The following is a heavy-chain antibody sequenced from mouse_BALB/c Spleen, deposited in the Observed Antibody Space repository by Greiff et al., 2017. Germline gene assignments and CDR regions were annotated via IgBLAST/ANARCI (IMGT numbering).Heavy chain of an antibody. CDR3: ARWDHYYGYRAY. V-gene: IGHV14-3*02. CDR2: IDPANGNT. CDR1: GFNIKDTY. J-gene: IGHJ3*01. Sequence: EVQLQESGAELVKPGASVKLSCTASGFNIKDTYMHWVKQRPEQGLEWIGRIDPANGNTKYDPKFQGKATITADTSSNTAYLQLSSLTSEDTAVYYCARWDHYYGYRAYWGQGTLVTVSA. D-gene: IGHD1-2*01.